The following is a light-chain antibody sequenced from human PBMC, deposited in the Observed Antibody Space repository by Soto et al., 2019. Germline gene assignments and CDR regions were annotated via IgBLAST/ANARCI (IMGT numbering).Light chain of an antibody. CDR2: GAS. CDR3: QHYNHWLWT. CDR1: QSVKSN. V-gene: IGKV3-15*01. Sequence: EILMTQSPATLSVSPGERATLSCRASQSVKSNLAWYQQKPGQAPRLLIYGASTRATGIPARFSGSGSETEFTLTISSLRSEDSAVYYCQHYNHWLWTFGQGTKVDI. J-gene: IGKJ1*01.